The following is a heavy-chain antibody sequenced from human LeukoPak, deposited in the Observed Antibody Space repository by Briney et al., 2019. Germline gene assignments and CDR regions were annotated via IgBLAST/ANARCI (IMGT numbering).Heavy chain of an antibody. V-gene: IGHV4-59*08. CDR2: ISYSGST. J-gene: IGHJ5*02. Sequence: SETLSLTCTVSGGPINSFYWSWIRQPPGKGLEGIGCISYSGSTSYNPSLKSRVTISVDTSKNLFSLNLNSVTAADTAVYYCARRRETGWFDPWGQGTLVTVSS. D-gene: IGHD1-14*01. CDR3: ARRRETGWFDP. CDR1: GGPINSFY.